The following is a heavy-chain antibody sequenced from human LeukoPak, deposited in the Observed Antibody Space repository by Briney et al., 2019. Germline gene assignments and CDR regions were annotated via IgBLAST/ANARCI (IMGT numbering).Heavy chain of an antibody. CDR1: GDSVSSNSAA. D-gene: IGHD6-6*01. Sequence: SQTLSLTCAISGDSVSSNSAAWNWIRQSPSRGLEWLGRTYYRSKWYNDYAVSVKSRITINPDTSKNQFSLQLNSVTPEDTAVYYCARSSLAAHTGGDYYYMDVWGKGTTVTVSS. CDR3: ARSSLAAHTGGDYYYMDV. CDR2: TYYRSKWYN. J-gene: IGHJ6*03. V-gene: IGHV6-1*01.